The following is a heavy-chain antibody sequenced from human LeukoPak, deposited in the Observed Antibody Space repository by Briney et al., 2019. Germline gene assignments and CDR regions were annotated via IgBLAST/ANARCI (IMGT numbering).Heavy chain of an antibody. J-gene: IGHJ3*02. D-gene: IGHD1-1*01. CDR1: GYSFTSYW. Sequence: GESLKISCKGSGYSFTSYWISWVRQMPGKGLEWMGIIYPGDSDTRYSPSFQGQVTISADKSISTAYLQWSSLKASDTAMYYCARHLGTTGTTAAFDIWGQGTMVTVSS. V-gene: IGHV5-51*01. CDR2: IYPGDSDT. CDR3: ARHLGTTGTTAAFDI.